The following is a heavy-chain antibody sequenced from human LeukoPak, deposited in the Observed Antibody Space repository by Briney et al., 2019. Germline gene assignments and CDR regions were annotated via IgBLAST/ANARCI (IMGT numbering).Heavy chain of an antibody. CDR2: LSAYNGNT. Sequence: ASVKVSCKASGYTFTSYGISWVRQAPGQGLEWMGWLSAYNGNTNYAQKLQGRVTMTTDTSTSTAYMELRSLGSDDTAVYYCARVPIAAAATTYYYYYYYMDVWGKGTTVTVSS. J-gene: IGHJ6*03. D-gene: IGHD6-13*01. CDR3: ARVPIAAAATTYYYYYYYMDV. V-gene: IGHV1-18*01. CDR1: GYTFTSYG.